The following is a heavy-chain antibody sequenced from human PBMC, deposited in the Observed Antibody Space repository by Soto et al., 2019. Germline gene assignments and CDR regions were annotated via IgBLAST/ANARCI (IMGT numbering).Heavy chain of an antibody. CDR3: ARVHVPYYYDSSGYYSY. CDR1: GFTVSSNY. Sequence: GGSLRLSCAASGFTVSSNYMSWVRQAPGKGLEWVSVIYSGGSTYYADSVKGRFTISRDNSKNALYLQTNSLRAEDTAVYYCARVHVPYYYDSSGYYSYWGQGTLVTVSS. J-gene: IGHJ4*02. D-gene: IGHD3-22*01. V-gene: IGHV3-53*01. CDR2: IYSGGST.